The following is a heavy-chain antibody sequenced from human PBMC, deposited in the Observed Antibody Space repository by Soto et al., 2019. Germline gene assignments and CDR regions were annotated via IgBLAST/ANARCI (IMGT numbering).Heavy chain of an antibody. D-gene: IGHD3-10*01. J-gene: IGHJ6*02. Sequence: SETLSLTCAVYGGSFSGYYWSWIRQPPGKGLEWIGEINHSGSTNYNPSIKSRVTISVDTSKNQFSLKLSSVTAADTAVYYCARVRGGYYAAGGQTSRPTKTYYYDGMDVWGQGTTVTVSS. V-gene: IGHV4-34*01. CDR3: ARVRGGYYAAGGQTSRPTKTYYYDGMDV. CDR1: GGSFSGYY. CDR2: INHSGST.